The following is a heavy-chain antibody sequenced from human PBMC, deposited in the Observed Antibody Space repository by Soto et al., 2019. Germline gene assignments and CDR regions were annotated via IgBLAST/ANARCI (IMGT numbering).Heavy chain of an antibody. CDR1: GDCMTRSVW. Sequence: NHSATISIPCAFSGDCMTRSVWWTWVRQPPGKGLEWIGEVFHTGNTNYNPSLKSRVTMSVDKSTNEFSLKVTSVTAADTAIYYCARKAWVRFDYWGQGALVTVSS. J-gene: IGHJ4*02. CDR3: ARKAWVRFDY. CDR2: VFHTGNT. V-gene: IGHV4-4*02. D-gene: IGHD7-27*01.